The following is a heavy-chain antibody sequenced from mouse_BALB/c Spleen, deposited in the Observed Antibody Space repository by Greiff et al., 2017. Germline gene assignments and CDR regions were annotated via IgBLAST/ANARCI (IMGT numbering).Heavy chain of an antibody. CDR2: IWSGGST. J-gene: IGHJ2*01. Sequence: VNVVESGPGLVQPSQSLSITCTVSGFSLTSYGVHWVRQSPGKGLEWLGVIWSGGSTDYNAAFISRLSISKDNSKSQVFFKMNSLQANDTAIYYCARNWDYGSSHYFDYWGQGTTLTVSS. V-gene: IGHV2-2*02. CDR1: GFSLTSYG. D-gene: IGHD1-1*01. CDR3: ARNWDYGSSHYFDY.